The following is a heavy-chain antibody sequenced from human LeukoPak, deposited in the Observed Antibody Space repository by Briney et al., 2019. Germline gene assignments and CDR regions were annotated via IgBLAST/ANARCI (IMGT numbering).Heavy chain of an antibody. CDR2: IYIGGST. CDR3: AIFRWFDP. Sequence: GSLRLSCAASGFTVSSNYMSWVRQAPGKGLEWVSVIYIGGSTYYADSVRGRFTISRDNSKNTLYLQMNSLRAEDTAVYYCAIFRWFDPWGQGTLVTVSS. D-gene: IGHD3-3*02. V-gene: IGHV3-66*01. J-gene: IGHJ5*02. CDR1: GFTVSSNY.